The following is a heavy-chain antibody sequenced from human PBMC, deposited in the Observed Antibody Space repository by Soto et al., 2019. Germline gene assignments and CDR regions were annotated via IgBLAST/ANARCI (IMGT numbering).Heavy chain of an antibody. CDR1: GDSISTVDYF. CDR2: IYKSTTT. V-gene: IGHV4-30-4*01. J-gene: IGHJ5*01. D-gene: IGHD2-15*01. Sequence: SETLSLTWSVSGDSISTVDYFWAWIRQPPGQALEYIGYIYKSTTTYYNPSFESRVAISLDTSKSQFSLTVTSVTAADTAVYFCARGRYCLSGRCFPNWFDSWGQGTLVTVSS. CDR3: ARGRYCLSGRCFPNWFDS.